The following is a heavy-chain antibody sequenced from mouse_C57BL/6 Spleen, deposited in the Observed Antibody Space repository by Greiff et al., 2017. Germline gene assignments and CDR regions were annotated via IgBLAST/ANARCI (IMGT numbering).Heavy chain of an antibody. Sequence: QVQLQQPGAELVRPGTSVKLSCKASGYTFTSYWMHWVKQRPGQGLEWIGVIDPSDSYTNYNQKFKGKATLTVDTSSSTAYMQLSSLTSEDSAVYYCARFREGDWGQGTTLTVSS. J-gene: IGHJ2*01. CDR2: IDPSDSYT. CDR1: GYTFTSYW. V-gene: IGHV1-59*01. CDR3: ARFREGD.